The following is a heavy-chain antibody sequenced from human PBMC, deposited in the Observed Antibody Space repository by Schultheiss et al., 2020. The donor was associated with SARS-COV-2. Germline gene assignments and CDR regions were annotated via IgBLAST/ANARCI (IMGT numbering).Heavy chain of an antibody. CDR1: GFTFSSYS. CDR3: ARVGDYLDY. Sequence: GGSLRLSCAASGFTFSSYSMNWVRQAPGKGLEWVSSISSRSSHIYHADSVKGRFTISRDNAKNSLYLQMNSLRAEDTAVYYCARVGDYLDYWGQGTLVTVSS. V-gene: IGHV3-21*01. D-gene: IGHD2-15*01. CDR2: ISSRSSHI. J-gene: IGHJ4*02.